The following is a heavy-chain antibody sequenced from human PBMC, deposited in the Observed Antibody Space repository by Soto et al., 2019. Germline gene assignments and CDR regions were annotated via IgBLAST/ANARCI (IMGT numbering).Heavy chain of an antibody. D-gene: IGHD6-13*01. CDR2: IYYSGST. Sequence: SETLSLTCTVSGGSISSSSYYWGWIRQPPGKGLEWIGSIYYSGSTYYNPSLKSRVTISVDTSKNQFSLKLSSVTAADTAVYYCAWIAATGGPPDYWGQGTLVTVSS. CDR3: AWIAATGGPPDY. CDR1: GGSISSSSYY. V-gene: IGHV4-39*01. J-gene: IGHJ4*02.